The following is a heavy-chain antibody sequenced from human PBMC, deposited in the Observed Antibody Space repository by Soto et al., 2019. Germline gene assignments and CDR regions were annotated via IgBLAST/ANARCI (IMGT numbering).Heavy chain of an antibody. CDR3: AKDRNKWLRFDLGY. D-gene: IGHD5-12*01. V-gene: IGHV3-66*01. CDR2: IYSGGST. Sequence: PGGSLRLSCAASGFTVSSNYMSWVRQAPGKGLEWVSVIYSGGSTYYADSVKGRFTISRDNSKNTLYLQMNSLRAEDTAIYYCAKDRNKWLRFDLGYWGQGTLVTVS. J-gene: IGHJ4*02. CDR1: GFTVSSNY.